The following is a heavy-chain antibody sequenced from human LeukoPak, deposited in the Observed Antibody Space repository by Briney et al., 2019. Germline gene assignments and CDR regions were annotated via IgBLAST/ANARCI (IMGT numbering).Heavy chain of an antibody. CDR2: INPSGGST. D-gene: IGHD3-3*01. V-gene: IGHV1-46*01. Sequence: ASVTVSCKASGYTFTSYYMHWVRQAPGQGLEWMGIINPSGGSTSYAQKFQGRVTMTRDTSTSTVYMELSSLRSEDTAVYYCARGRPPWYDFWSGYYNGMDVWGQGTTVTVSS. J-gene: IGHJ6*02. CDR1: GYTFTSYY. CDR3: ARGRPPWYDFWSGYYNGMDV.